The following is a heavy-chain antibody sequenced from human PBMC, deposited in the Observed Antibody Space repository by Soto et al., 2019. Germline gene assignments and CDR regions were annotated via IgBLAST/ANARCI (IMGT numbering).Heavy chain of an antibody. J-gene: IGHJ4*02. V-gene: IGHV3-23*01. Sequence: PGGSLRLSCVASEFTFSNYAMSWVRQAPGKGLEWVSAISGNDDSTYYADSVKGRCIISRDNSKNTLDLQMNSLRAEDTAIYYCAKDGIVVVTAINYWGQGTLVTVSS. D-gene: IGHD2-21*02. CDR3: AKDGIVVVTAINY. CDR1: EFTFSNYA. CDR2: ISGNDDST.